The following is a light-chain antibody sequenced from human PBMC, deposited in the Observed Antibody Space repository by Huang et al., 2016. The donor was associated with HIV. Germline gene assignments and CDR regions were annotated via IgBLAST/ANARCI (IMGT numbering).Light chain of an antibody. Sequence: DIQMTQSPSSLSASVGDRVTITCRASENIRRDLNWYQQKPGKPPKLLIHSASTFQSGVPSRFSGSGAGTDFTLTITSLQPEDFATYYCQGSLSIPHTFGQGTNLEIK. CDR2: SAS. CDR3: QGSLSIPHT. V-gene: IGKV1-39*01. J-gene: IGKJ2*01. CDR1: ENIRRD.